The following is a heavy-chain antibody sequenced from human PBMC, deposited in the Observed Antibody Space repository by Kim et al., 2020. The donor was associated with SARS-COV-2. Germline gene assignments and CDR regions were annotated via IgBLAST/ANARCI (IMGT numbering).Heavy chain of an antibody. Sequence: YNPSLKRRVTISVGTSKNQFSLKLSSVTAADTAVYYCASGGIVGAPGRDYWGQGTLVTVSS. V-gene: IGHV4-30-2*04. CDR3: ASGGIVGAPGRDY. J-gene: IGHJ4*02. D-gene: IGHD1-26*01.